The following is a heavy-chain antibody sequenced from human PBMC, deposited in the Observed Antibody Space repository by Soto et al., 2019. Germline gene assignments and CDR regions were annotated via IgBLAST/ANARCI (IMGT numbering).Heavy chain of an antibody. Sequence: GSLRLSCAVYGGSFSGYYWSWIRQPPGKGLEWIGEINHSGSTNYNPSLKSRVTISVDTSKNQFSLKLSSVTAADTAVYYCARGFSGITMVRGELPPYYYYGMDVWGQGTTVTVSS. J-gene: IGHJ6*02. V-gene: IGHV4-34*01. D-gene: IGHD3-10*01. CDR1: GGSFSGYY. CDR3: ARGFSGITMVRGELPPYYYYGMDV. CDR2: INHSGST.